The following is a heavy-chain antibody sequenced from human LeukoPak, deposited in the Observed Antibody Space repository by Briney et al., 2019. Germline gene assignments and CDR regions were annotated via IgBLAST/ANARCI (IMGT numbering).Heavy chain of an antibody. D-gene: IGHD3-9*01. V-gene: IGHV3-30*02. CDR1: GFTFSSYA. CDR3: AKDGDILTGYYTFDI. Sequence: PGGSLRISCAASGFTFSSYAMNWIRQAPGEGLEWVAFIRYDGSNKYYADSVKGRFTISRDNSKNTLYLQMNSLRAEDTAVYYCAKDGDILTGYYTFDIWGQGTMVTVSS. CDR2: IRYDGSNK. J-gene: IGHJ3*02.